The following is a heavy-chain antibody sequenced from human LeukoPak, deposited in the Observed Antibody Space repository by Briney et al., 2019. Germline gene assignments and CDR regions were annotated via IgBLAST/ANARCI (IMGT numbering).Heavy chain of an antibody. D-gene: IGHD4-17*01. J-gene: IGHJ4*02. CDR1: GFTFSSYA. CDR3: ARGPYGDFFFDY. V-gene: IGHV3-30-3*01. CDR2: ISYDGNNK. Sequence: GGSLRLSCAASGFTFSSYAMHWVRQAPGKGLEWVAVISYDGNNKYYADSVRGRFTISRDNSKNTLYLQMNSLRAEDTAVYYCARGPYGDFFFDYWGQGTLVTVSS.